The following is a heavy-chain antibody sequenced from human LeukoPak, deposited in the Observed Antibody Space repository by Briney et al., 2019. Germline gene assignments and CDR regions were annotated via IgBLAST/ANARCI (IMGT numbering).Heavy chain of an antibody. CDR2: ISYDGAYT. Sequence: GGSLRLSCEVSVFTFSDFGMHWVRQAPGKGLEWLAIISYDGAYTHTSKSLKGRFTISRDNANNTLSLQMTSLRPEDTAVYYCAKEVHDHIWGRSHVNNFDPWGQGTLVTVSS. CDR1: VFTFSDFG. V-gene: IGHV3-30*18. CDR3: AKEVHDHIWGRSHVNNFDP. D-gene: IGHD3-16*01. J-gene: IGHJ5*02.